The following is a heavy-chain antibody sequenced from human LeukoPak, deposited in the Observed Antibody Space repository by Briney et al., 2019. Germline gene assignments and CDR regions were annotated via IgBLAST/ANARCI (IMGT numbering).Heavy chain of an antibody. CDR2: IRHDGSNT. J-gene: IGHJ4*02. Sequence: SGGSLRLSCAASGFTFSSYGMNWVRQAPGKGPEWVAFIRHDGSNTYYADSVKGRFTISRDNSKNTLFLQMNRVTAEDTAVYYCAKSPGIVAAAHFEHWGQGTLVTVSS. V-gene: IGHV3-30*02. D-gene: IGHD6-13*01. CDR1: GFTFSSYG. CDR3: AKSPGIVAAAHFEH.